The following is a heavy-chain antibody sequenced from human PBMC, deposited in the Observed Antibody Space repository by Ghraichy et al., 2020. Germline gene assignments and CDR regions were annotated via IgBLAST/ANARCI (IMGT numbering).Heavy chain of an antibody. J-gene: IGHJ6*02. D-gene: IGHD3-22*01. V-gene: IGHV3-30*18. CDR2: TSYDGSNK. CDR1: GFTFSRYG. CDR3: AKERDTSGYYSFRGDYYGMDV. Sequence: GESLNISCAASGFTFSRYGMHWVRQAPGKGLEWVAVTSYDGSNKFYGGSVQGRFTISRDNSKNTLYLQMNYLRPEDTAVYYCAKERDTSGYYSFRGDYYGMDVWGQGPTVTVSS.